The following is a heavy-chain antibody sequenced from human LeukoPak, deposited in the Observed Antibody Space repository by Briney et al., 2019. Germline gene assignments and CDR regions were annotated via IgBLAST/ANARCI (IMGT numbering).Heavy chain of an antibody. CDR3: ARHGGLEAYGSGSY. J-gene: IGHJ4*02. D-gene: IGHD3-10*01. CDR1: GGSISNYY. CDR2: IYYSGST. V-gene: IGHV4-59*08. Sequence: PSETLSLTCTVSGGSISNYYWSWIRQPPGKGLEWVWYIYYSGSTNYNPSLKSRVTISVDTSKNQFSLKLSSVTAADTAVYYCARHGGLEAYGSGSYWGQGTLVTVSS.